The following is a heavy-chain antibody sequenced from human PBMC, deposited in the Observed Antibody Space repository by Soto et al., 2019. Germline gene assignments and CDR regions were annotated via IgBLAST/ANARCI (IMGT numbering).Heavy chain of an antibody. CDR2: IYTSGST. CDR3: ARDGDFWSGSYAFDI. D-gene: IGHD3-3*01. Sequence: SEILSLTCTVSGGSISSYFWSWIRQPAGKGLEWIGRIYTSGSTNYNPSLKSRVTMSVDTSKNQFSLRLSSVTAADTAVYYCARDGDFWSGSYAFDIWGQGTMVTVSS. CDR1: GGSISSYF. V-gene: IGHV4-4*07. J-gene: IGHJ3*02.